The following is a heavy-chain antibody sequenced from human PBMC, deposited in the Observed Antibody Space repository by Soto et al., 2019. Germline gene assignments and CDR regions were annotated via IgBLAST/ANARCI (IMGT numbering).Heavy chain of an antibody. CDR1: GGSCSGYY. J-gene: IGHJ4*02. CDR3: AIPIYDSNTFCSYFDY. D-gene: IGHD3-22*01. Sequence: QVQLQPWGAGLLKPSETLSLTFAVYGGSCSGYYWRWFRQPPGKGLEWIGQIFHGGSTNYRPALKSRVTLSVDTSKNLFSRELSSVTAADTAVYYCAIPIYDSNTFCSYFDYWGQGTVVTVSS. CDR2: IFHGGST. V-gene: IGHV4-34*12.